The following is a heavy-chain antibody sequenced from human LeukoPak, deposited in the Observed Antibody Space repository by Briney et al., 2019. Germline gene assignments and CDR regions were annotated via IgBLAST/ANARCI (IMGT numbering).Heavy chain of an antibody. J-gene: IGHJ4*02. CDR1: EFTVSRSY. CDR2: LRSGGTI. CDR3: ASGLDTGY. Sequence: GGSLRLSCAATEFTVSRSYMTWVRQAPGKGLEWVSVLRSGGTIEYADTVKGRFTISRDISKNSLYLQMNSLRVDDTAVYYCASGLDTGYWGQGTLVTVSS. D-gene: IGHD3-22*01. V-gene: IGHV3-53*01.